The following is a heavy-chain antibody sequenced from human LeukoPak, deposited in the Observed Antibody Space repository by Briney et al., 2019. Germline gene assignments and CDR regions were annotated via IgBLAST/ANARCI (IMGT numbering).Heavy chain of an antibody. CDR3: ARGTAIYVY. J-gene: IGHJ4*02. CDR2: IRQDGSEK. V-gene: IGHV3-7*03. CDR1: EFIFSTYW. Sequence: GGSLRLSCAASEFIFSTYWMSWVRQAPGKGLEWVANIRQDGSEKYYADSVKGRFTISRDNAKNSLYLQMNSLRAEDTAVYYCARGTAIYVYWGQGTLVTVSS. D-gene: IGHD2-21*02.